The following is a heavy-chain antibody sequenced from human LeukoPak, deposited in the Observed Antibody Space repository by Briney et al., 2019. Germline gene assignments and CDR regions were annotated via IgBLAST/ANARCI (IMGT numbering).Heavy chain of an antibody. V-gene: IGHV3-33*01. CDR3: ARDGSFWRGYPYYFDY. CDR1: GFTFSSYG. D-gene: IGHD3-3*01. CDR2: IWYDGSNQ. J-gene: IGHJ4*02. Sequence: AGGSLRLSCAAPGFTFSSYGMHWVRQAPGKGLEWVALIWYDGSNQSYADSVKGRFTISRDNSKHTLFLQVNSLRAEDTAVYYCARDGSFWRGYPYYFDYWGQGTLVTVSS.